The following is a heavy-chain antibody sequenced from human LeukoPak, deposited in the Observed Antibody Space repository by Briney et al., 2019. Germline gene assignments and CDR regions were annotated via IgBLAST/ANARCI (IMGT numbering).Heavy chain of an antibody. CDR1: GFTFSSYA. V-gene: IGHV3-23*01. D-gene: IGHD1/OR15-1a*01. CDR3: ADRQQYSFDY. Sequence: PGGSLRLSCAASGFTFSSYAMGWVRQAPGKGLEWASSITASGGSTFYADSVKGRFTISRDNSKNTLFLQMNYLRAEDTAVYFFADRQQYSFDYWGQGTLVTVSS. CDR2: ITASGGST. J-gene: IGHJ4*02.